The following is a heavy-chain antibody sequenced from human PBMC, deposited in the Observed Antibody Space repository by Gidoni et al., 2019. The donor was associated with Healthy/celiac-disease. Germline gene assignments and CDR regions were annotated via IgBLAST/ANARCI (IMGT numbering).Heavy chain of an antibody. Sequence: QVQLVQSGAEVTKPGASVKVSCKASGYTFTSYAMHWVRQAPGQRLEWMGWINAGNGNTKYSQKFQGRVTITRDTSASTAYMELSSLRSEDTAVYYCARDRLQVESFDYWGQGTLVTVSS. V-gene: IGHV1-3*01. CDR1: GYTFTSYA. J-gene: IGHJ4*02. D-gene: IGHD6-6*01. CDR2: INAGNGNT. CDR3: ARDRLQVESFDY.